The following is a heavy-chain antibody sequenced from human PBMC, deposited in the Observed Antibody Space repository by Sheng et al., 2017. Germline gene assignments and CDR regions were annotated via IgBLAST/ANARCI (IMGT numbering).Heavy chain of an antibody. D-gene: IGHD3-9*01. J-gene: IGHJ4*02. Sequence: QVQLQESGPGLVKPSETLSLTCTVSGYSISSGYYWGWIRQPPGKGLEWIGSIYHSGSTYYNPSLKSRVTISVDTSKNQFSLKLSSVTAADTAVYYRATYFTVGHYFDYWGQGTLVTVSS. V-gene: IGHV4-38-2*02. CDR2: IYHSGST. CDR3: ATYFTVGHYFDY. CDR1: GYSISSGYY.